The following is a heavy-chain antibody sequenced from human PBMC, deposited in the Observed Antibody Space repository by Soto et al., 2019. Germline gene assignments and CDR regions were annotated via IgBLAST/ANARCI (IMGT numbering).Heavy chain of an antibody. CDR2: FDPEDGET. CDR3: ATAWGDYYHRSVYLR. V-gene: IGHV1-24*01. D-gene: IGHD3-22*01. Sequence: ASVKESWKVAGYTLTELSMHWVGRAPGKGLEWMGGFDPEDGETIYAQKFQGRVTMTEDTSTHTAYMELSSLRSEDTAVYYCATAWGDYYHRSVYLRWGQGTLVTVSS. CDR1: GYTLTELS. J-gene: IGHJ4*02.